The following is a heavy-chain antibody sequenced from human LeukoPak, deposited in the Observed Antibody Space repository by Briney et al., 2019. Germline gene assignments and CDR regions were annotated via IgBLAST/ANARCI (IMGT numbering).Heavy chain of an antibody. D-gene: IGHD2-15*01. CDR2: INPNSGGT. CDR1: GYTFTGYY. J-gene: IGHJ3*02. Sequence: GSVKVSCKASGYTFTGYYMHWVRQAPGQGLEWMGWINPNSGGTNYAQKFQGRVTMTRDMSTSTVYMELSSLRSEDTAVYYCARPRSGRGTDAFDIWGQGTMVTVSS. CDR3: ARPRSGRGTDAFDI. V-gene: IGHV1-2*02.